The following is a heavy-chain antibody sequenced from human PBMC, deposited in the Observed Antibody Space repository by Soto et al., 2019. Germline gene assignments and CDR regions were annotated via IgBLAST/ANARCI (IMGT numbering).Heavy chain of an antibody. Sequence: PGWSLRLSCEVSGFTFKTYWMSWVRQAPGKGLEWLANMNEDANTKYYVDSVKGRFTILGDSAGNSLFFKMASLRAEYTAVYFCAASNTSRHAAFDIWGRGTLVSV. CDR3: AASNTSRHAAFDI. V-gene: IGHV3-7*01. CDR1: GFTFKTYW. J-gene: IGHJ3*02. CDR2: MNEDANTK. D-gene: IGHD7-27*01.